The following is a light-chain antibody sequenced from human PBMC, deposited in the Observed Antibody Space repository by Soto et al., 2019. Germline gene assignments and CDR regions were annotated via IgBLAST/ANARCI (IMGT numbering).Light chain of an antibody. J-gene: IGLJ1*01. CDR3: SSYTSRSTHNYG. Sequence: QSALTQPASVSGSPGQSITISCTGTSSDVGGYNYVSWYQQHPGKAPKLMIYDVSNRPSGVSNRFSGSKSGNTASLTISGLQAEVEADYYCSSYTSRSTHNYGFVTGTKVTVL. CDR1: SSDVGGYNY. CDR2: DVS. V-gene: IGLV2-14*01.